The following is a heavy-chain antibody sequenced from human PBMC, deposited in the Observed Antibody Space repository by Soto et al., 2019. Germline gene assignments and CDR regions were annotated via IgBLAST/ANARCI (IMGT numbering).Heavy chain of an antibody. D-gene: IGHD3-10*01. CDR2: IYTRGST. CDR3: ARARGDGSGSYPLRGPFDY. V-gene: IGHV4-4*07. CDR1: GGSISSYY. J-gene: IGHJ4*02. Sequence: PSETLSLTCTVSGGSISSYYWSWIRQPAGKGLEWIGRIYTRGSTNYNPSIKSRVTMSVDTSKNQFSLKLSSVTAADTAVYYCARARGDGSGSYPLRGPFDYWGQGTLVTVSS.